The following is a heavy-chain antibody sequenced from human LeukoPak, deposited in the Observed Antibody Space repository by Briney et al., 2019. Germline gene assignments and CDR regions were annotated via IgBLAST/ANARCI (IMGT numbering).Heavy chain of an antibody. CDR1: GGSISSGGYY. CDR3: ARETYCSGGSCYSGEYNWFDP. D-gene: IGHD2-15*01. Sequence: SETLSLTCTVSGGSISSGGYYWSWIRQHPGKGLEWIGYIYYSGSTYYNPSLKSRVTISVDTSKNQFSLKLSSVTAADTAVYYCARETYCSGGSCYSGEYNWFDPWGQGTPVTVSS. V-gene: IGHV4-31*03. J-gene: IGHJ5*02. CDR2: IYYSGST.